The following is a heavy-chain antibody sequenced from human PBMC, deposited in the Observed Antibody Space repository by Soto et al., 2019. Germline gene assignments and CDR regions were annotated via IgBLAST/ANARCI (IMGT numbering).Heavy chain of an antibody. V-gene: IGHV3-23*01. CDR2: ISGSGGST. D-gene: IGHD4-4*01. Sequence: EVQLLESGGGLVQPGGSLRLSCAASGFTFSSYAMSWVRQAPGKGLEWVSAISGSGGSTYYADSVKGRFTISRDNSKNTLYLQMNSLGAVDTAVYYCAKSQSNALDNWFDPWGQGTLVTVSS. CDR1: GFTFSSYA. J-gene: IGHJ5*02. CDR3: AKSQSNALDNWFDP.